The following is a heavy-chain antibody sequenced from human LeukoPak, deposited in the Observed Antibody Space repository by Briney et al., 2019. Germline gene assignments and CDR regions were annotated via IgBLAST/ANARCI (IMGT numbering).Heavy chain of an antibody. D-gene: IGHD3-10*01. J-gene: IGHJ4*02. CDR3: TRSYYGSGRPRSYFDH. CDR2: ISSSTSYI. Sequence: PGGSLRLSCAASGFTFSSYSMNWIRQAPGKGLEWVSSISSSTSYIYYADSVKGRFTISKDNAKNSLYLQMNSLRAEDTAVYYCTRSYYGSGRPRSYFDHWGQGTLVTVSS. V-gene: IGHV3-21*01. CDR1: GFTFSSYS.